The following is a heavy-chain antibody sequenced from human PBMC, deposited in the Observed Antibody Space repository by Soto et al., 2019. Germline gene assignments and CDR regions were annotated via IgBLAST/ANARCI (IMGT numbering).Heavy chain of an antibody. V-gene: IGHV3-30-3*01. CDR1: GFTFSSYA. J-gene: IGHJ4*02. Sequence: QVQLVESGGGVVQPGRSLRLSCAASGFTFSSYAMHWVRQAPGKGLEWVAVISYDGSNKYYADSVKGRFTISRDNSKNTLYLQMNILRAEDTVVYYCARERSLRVAGIFDYWGQGTLVTVSS. CDR3: ARERSLRVAGIFDY. CDR2: ISYDGSNK. D-gene: IGHD6-19*01.